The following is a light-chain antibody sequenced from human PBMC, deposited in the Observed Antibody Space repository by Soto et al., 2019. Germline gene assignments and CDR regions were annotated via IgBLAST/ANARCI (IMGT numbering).Light chain of an antibody. Sequence: EVVLTQSPGTLSLSPGERATLSCRASQSINNHFLAWYQQKRGQAPRLLIYGTSNRATGIPDRFSGSGSGTDFNLAISRLEPEDFAVYYCQHYGSPFTFGPGTKVDIK. CDR3: QHYGSPFT. CDR2: GTS. J-gene: IGKJ3*01. CDR1: QSINNHF. V-gene: IGKV3-20*01.